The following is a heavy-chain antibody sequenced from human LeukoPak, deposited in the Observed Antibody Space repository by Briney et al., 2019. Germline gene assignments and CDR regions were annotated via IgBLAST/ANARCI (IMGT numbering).Heavy chain of an antibody. J-gene: IGHJ2*01. CDR1: GYTFTSYY. V-gene: IGHV1-46*01. Sequence: ASVKVPCKASGYTFTSYYMHWVRQAPGQGLEWMGIINPSGGSTSYAQKFQGRVTMTRDTSTSTVYMELSSLRSEDTAVYYCARVRPDWYFDLWGRGTLVTVSS. CDR2: INPSGGST. CDR3: ARVRPDWYFDL.